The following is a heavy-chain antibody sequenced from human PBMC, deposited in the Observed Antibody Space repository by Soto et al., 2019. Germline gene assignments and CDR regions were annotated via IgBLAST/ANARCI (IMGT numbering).Heavy chain of an antibody. CDR2: IWYDGSNK. D-gene: IGHD2-21*02. CDR3: ASPGVTHDAFDI. J-gene: IGHJ3*02. CDR1: GFTFSSYG. Sequence: QVQLVESGGGVVQPGRSLRLSCEASGFTFSSYGMHWVRQAPGKGQEWVAVIWYDGSNKYYADSVKGRMTISRDNSKNTRYLQMTSLRAEDTAVYYCASPGVTHDAFDIWGQGTMVTVSS. V-gene: IGHV3-33*01.